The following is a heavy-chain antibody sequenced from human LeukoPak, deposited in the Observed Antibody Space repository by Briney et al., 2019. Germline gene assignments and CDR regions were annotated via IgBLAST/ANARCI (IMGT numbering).Heavy chain of an antibody. Sequence: SETLSLTCTVYGDSISNYYWSWMRQPPGKALEWVGYVHFSGSTNYNPSLKSRVMISLDTSKNQVSLKLNSVTAADTAIYYCARGYFDSRGYSSPFDFWGRGTLITVSS. CDR1: GDSISNYY. CDR3: ARGYFDSRGYSSPFDF. CDR2: VHFSGST. D-gene: IGHD3-22*01. J-gene: IGHJ4*02. V-gene: IGHV4-59*08.